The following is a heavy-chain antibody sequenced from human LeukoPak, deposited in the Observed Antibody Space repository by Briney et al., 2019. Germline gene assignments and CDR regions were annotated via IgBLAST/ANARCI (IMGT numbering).Heavy chain of an antibody. J-gene: IGHJ4*02. CDR1: EFTFSTYA. V-gene: IGHV3-23*01. D-gene: IGHD3-10*02. CDR3: ATSGLRSGYYV. CDR2: VSGSGGNT. Sequence: GGSLRLSCAASEFTFSTYAMHWVRQAPGKGLEWVSTVSGSGGNTYYTDSVKGRFTISRDNSKNTLYLQMNSLRAEDTAVYYCATSGLRSGYYVWGQGTLVTVSS.